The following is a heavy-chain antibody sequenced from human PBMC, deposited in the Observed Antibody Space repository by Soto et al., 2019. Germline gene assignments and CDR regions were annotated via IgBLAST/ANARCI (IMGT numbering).Heavy chain of an antibody. Sequence: EVQLLESGGGLVQPGGSLRLSCAASGFTFSSYAMSWVRQAPGKGLEWVSIIGVGGGDRYYPESVKGRFTISRDNSRETLYMEMNNLRGEDTAVYYCAKVRFGELVWGQGTLVTVSS. CDR1: GFTFSSYA. J-gene: IGHJ4*02. CDR3: AKVRFGELV. D-gene: IGHD3-10*01. V-gene: IGHV3-23*01. CDR2: IGVGGGDR.